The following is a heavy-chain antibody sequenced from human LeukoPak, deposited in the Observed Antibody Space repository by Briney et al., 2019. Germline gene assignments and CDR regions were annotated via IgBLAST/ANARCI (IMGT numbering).Heavy chain of an antibody. Sequence: SETLSLTCAVYGGSFSGYYWSWIRQPPGKGLEWIGEINHSGSTNYNPSLKSRVTISVDTSKNQFSLKLSSVTAADTAVHYCARRFYYDFWSGYPFDYWGQGTLVTVSS. CDR3: ARRFYYDFWSGYPFDY. D-gene: IGHD3-3*01. V-gene: IGHV4-34*01. CDR2: INHSGST. CDR1: GGSFSGYY. J-gene: IGHJ4*02.